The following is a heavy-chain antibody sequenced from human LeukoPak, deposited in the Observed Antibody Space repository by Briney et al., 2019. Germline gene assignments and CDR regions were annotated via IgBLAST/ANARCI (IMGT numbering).Heavy chain of an antibody. Sequence: SETLSLTCAVYGGSFSGYYWSWIRQPPGKGLEWIGKINHSGSTNYNPSLKSRVTISVDTSKNQFSLKLSSVTAADTAVYYCASIGYCSGGSCHGVDYWGQGTLVTVSS. J-gene: IGHJ4*02. CDR3: ASIGYCSGGSCHGVDY. V-gene: IGHV4-34*01. D-gene: IGHD2-15*01. CDR1: GGSFSGYY. CDR2: INHSGST.